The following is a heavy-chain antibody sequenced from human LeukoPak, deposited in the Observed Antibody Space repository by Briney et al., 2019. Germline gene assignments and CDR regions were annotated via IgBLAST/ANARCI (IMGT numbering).Heavy chain of an antibody. CDR2: FSAYNGNT. V-gene: IGHV1-18*01. CDR1: GYTFTSYG. D-gene: IGHD2-21*02. J-gene: IGHJ4*02. CDR3: ARTSPAYCGGDCYLDY. Sequence: ASVKVSCKASGYTFTSYGISWVRQAPGQGLEWMGWFSAYNGNTNYAQKLQGRVTMTTDTSTSTVYMELSSLRSEDTALYYCARTSPAYCGGDCYLDYWGQGTLVTVSS.